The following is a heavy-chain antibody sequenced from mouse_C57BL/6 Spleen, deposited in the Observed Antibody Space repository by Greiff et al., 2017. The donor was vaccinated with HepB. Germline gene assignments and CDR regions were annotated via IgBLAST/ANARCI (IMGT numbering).Heavy chain of an antibody. CDR2: IYPGDGDT. V-gene: IGHV1-82*01. J-gene: IGHJ1*03. D-gene: IGHD1-1*01. CDR3: ATTTTEYWYFDV. CDR1: GYAFSSSW. Sequence: VQLQQSGPELVKPGASVKISCKASGYAFSSSWMNWVKQRPGKGLEWIGRIYPGDGDTNYNGKFKGKATLTADKSSSTAYMQLSSLTSEDSAVYFCATTTTEYWYFDVWGTGTTVTVSS.